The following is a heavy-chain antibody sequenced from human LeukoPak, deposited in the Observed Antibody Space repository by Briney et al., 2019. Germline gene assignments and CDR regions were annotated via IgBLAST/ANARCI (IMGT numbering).Heavy chain of an antibody. CDR2: IHYSGST. D-gene: IGHD6-13*01. J-gene: IGHJ6*03. V-gene: IGHV4-59*01. CDR3: ARENSIRDYYYFMDV. Sequence: PSETLSLTCTVSGGSISGYYWNWIRQSPGKGLEWIGYIHYSGSTNYNPSLKSRVTISVDTSKNQFSLKLSSVTAADTAVYYCARENSIRDYYYFMDVWGKGTTVTISS. CDR1: GGSISGYY.